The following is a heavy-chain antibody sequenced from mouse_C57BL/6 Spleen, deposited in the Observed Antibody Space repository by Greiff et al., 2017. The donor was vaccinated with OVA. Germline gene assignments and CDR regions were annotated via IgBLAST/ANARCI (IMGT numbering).Heavy chain of an antibody. Sequence: VQLQQSGAELVKPGASVKISCKASGYAFSSYWMNWVKQRPGKGLEWIGQIYPGDGDTNYNGKFKGKATLTADKSSSTAYMQLSSLTSEDSAVYFCARGHDYDGYYYAMDYWGQGTSVTVSS. D-gene: IGHD2-4*01. J-gene: IGHJ4*01. CDR1: GYAFSSYW. CDR3: ARGHDYDGYYYAMDY. V-gene: IGHV1-80*01. CDR2: IYPGDGDT.